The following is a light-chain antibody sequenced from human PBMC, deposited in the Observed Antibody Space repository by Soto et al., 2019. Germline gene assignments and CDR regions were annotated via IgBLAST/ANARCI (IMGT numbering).Light chain of an antibody. Sequence: ETVLTQSPATLSVSPGERATVSCRASQSVSSKLAWYQQRPGQAPRLLIYDASTRATGIPARFNGGGSGTEFTLTISSLQSEDFAVYFCQHYNNWPPVTFGQGTKVEIK. V-gene: IGKV3-15*01. CDR1: QSVSSK. CDR3: QHYNNWPPVT. CDR2: DAS. J-gene: IGKJ1*01.